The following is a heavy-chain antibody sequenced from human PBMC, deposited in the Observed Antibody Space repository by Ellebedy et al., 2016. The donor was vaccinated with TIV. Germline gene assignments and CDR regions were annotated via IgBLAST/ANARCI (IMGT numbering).Heavy chain of an antibody. V-gene: IGHV3-23*01. CDR2: ISDSGGNT. J-gene: IGHJ4*02. CDR1: GFTFSSYA. CDR3: EKVPVGFCNRPFCFYLDD. Sequence: PGGSLRLSCVASGFTFSSYAMCWVRQAPGKGLEWVSTISDSGGNTHFPDSVKGRFTISRDNSKNTLYLKMNTLIPEDKAVYYCEKVPVGFCNRPFCFYLDDWGQGTLVSVSS. D-gene: IGHD2-2*03.